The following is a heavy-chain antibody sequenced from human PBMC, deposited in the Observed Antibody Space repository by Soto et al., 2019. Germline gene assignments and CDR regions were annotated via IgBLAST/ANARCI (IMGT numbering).Heavy chain of an antibody. J-gene: IGHJ5*02. CDR3: AGYNWNDGNWFDP. CDR2: IYYSGST. Sequence: QVQLQESGPGLVKPSETLSLTCTVSGGSITSYYWSWIRQPPGKGLEWIGYIYYSGSTNYNPSLKSRLTISVDTSKNQFSLKLSSLTAADTAVYYCAGYNWNDGNWFDPWGQGTLVTVSS. D-gene: IGHD1-20*01. CDR1: GGSITSYY. V-gene: IGHV4-59*08.